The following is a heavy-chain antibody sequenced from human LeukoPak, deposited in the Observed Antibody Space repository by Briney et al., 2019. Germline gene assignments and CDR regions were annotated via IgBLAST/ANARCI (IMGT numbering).Heavy chain of an antibody. V-gene: IGHV3-66*01. Sequence: GGSLRLSCAASGFTVSSNYMSWVRQAPGKGLEWVSVIYSGGSTYYADSVKGRFTISRDNSKNTLYLQMNSLRAEDTAVYYCAREWRGYSYGYNYGMDVWGQGTTVTVSS. CDR2: IYSGGST. D-gene: IGHD5-18*01. CDR3: AREWRGYSYGYNYGMDV. J-gene: IGHJ6*02. CDR1: GFTVSSNY.